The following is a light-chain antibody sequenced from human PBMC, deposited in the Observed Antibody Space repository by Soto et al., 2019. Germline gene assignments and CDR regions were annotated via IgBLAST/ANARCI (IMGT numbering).Light chain of an antibody. V-gene: IGKV4-1*01. Sequence: DIVMTQSPDSLAVSLGERATINCKSSQSVLSSSNNKNYLTWYQQKPGQPPKMLIYWASTRESGVPDRFSGSGSGTDFTLTISSLQAEDVAVYYSQQYYSAPLTFGGGTKVELK. CDR2: WAS. CDR1: QSVLSSSNNKNY. CDR3: QQYYSAPLT. J-gene: IGKJ4*01.